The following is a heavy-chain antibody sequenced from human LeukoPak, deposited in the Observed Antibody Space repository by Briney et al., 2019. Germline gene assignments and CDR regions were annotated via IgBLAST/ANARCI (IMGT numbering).Heavy chain of an antibody. V-gene: IGHV4-59*12. Sequence: PSETLSLTCTVSGGSISSYYWSWIRQPPGKGLEWIGYIYYSGSTNYNPSLKSRVTMSVDTSKNQFSLKLSSVTAADTAVYYCARGGDWGDYFDYWGQGTLVTVSS. D-gene: IGHD2-21*02. CDR2: IYYSGST. J-gene: IGHJ4*02. CDR1: GGSISSYY. CDR3: ARGGDWGDYFDY.